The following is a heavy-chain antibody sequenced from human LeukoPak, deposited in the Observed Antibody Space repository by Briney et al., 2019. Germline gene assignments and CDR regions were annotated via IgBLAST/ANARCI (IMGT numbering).Heavy chain of an antibody. CDR2: ISSSSSYI. J-gene: IGHJ4*02. CDR1: GFTFSSYS. V-gene: IGHV3-21*01. Sequence: GGSLRLSCAASGFTFSSYSMNWFRQAPGKGLEWVSSISSSSSYIYYADSVKGRFTISRDNAKNSLYLQMNSLRAEDTAVYYCARAIRDGYNFFDYWGQGTLVTVSS. D-gene: IGHD5-24*01. CDR3: ARAIRDGYNFFDY.